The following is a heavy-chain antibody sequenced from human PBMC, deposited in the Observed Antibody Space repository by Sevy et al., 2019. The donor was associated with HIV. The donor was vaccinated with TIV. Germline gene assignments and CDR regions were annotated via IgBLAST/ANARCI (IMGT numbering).Heavy chain of an antibody. CDR1: GYTLTKLS. CDR3: ASTRDYYDSSGYYFDY. CDR2: FDPEDGKR. V-gene: IGHV1-24*01. J-gene: IGHJ4*02. Sequence: ASVKVSCKDSGYTLTKLSIHWVRQAPGKGLEWLVTFDPEDGKRIYAQNFQGRVTMTEDTSTDTTYMELSSLRSEDTAVYYCASTRDYYDSSGYYFDYWGQGTLVTVSS. D-gene: IGHD3-22*01.